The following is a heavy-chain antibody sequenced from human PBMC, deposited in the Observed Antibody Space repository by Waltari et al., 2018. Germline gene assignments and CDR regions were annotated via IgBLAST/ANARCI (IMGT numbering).Heavy chain of an antibody. D-gene: IGHD1-26*01. J-gene: IGHJ4*02. CDR1: GYSFPNHG. CDR2: INTYSSKT. V-gene: IGHV1-18*01. CDR3: ARERGEILGTSYFFDY. Sequence: QIQLLQSGPEVAKPGASVKISCKPTGYSFPNHGLSWVRQAPGQGLEWMGWINTYSSKTSYAQKFQGRVFMTRDASTSTAYMEVRSLRSDDTAIYYCARERGEILGTSYFFDYWGQGTQVTVSS.